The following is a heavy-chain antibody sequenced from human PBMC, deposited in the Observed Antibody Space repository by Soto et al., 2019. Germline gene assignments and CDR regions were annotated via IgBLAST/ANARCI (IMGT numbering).Heavy chain of an antibody. D-gene: IGHD3-22*01. CDR2: ICGSGGST. CDR1: GFTFSSYA. V-gene: IGHV3-23*01. CDR3: AKDLETYYYDSSGYYPS. Sequence: GGSLRLSCAAPGFTFSSYAMSWVRQAPGKGLEWVSAICGSGGSTYYADSVKGRFTISRDNSKNTLYLQMNSLRAEDTAVYYCAKDLETYYYDSSGYYPSWGQGTLVTVSS. J-gene: IGHJ4*02.